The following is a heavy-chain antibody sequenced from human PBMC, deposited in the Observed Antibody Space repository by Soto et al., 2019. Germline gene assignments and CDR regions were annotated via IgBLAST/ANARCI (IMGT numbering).Heavy chain of an antibody. Sequence: SETLSLTCTVSGGSVSSGSYYWSWIRQPPGRGLEWIGYIYYSGSTNYNPSLKSRVTISVDTSKNQFSLKLSSVTAADTAVYYCAREGVPAAAIPPGWFDPWGQGTLVTVSS. D-gene: IGHD2-2*01. CDR3: AREGVPAAAIPPGWFDP. J-gene: IGHJ5*02. V-gene: IGHV4-61*01. CDR1: GGSVSSGSYY. CDR2: IYYSGST.